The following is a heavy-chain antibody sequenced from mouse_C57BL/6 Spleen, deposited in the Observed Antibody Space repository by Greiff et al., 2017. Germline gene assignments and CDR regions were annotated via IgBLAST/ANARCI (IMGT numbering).Heavy chain of an antibody. J-gene: IGHJ3*01. CDR3: ASDGLGRLAY. CDR1: GYAFSSSW. V-gene: IGHV1-82*01. Sequence: QVQLQQSGPELVQPGASVKISCKASGYAFSSSWMNWVKQSPGKGLEWIGRIYPGDGDTNYNGKFKGKATLTADKPSSKAYMQLSSLTSEDSAVYFCASDGLGRLAYWGQGTLVTVSA. D-gene: IGHD4-1*01. CDR2: IYPGDGDT.